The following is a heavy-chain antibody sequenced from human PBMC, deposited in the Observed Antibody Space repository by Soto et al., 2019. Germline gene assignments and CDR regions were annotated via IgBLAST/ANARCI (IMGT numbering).Heavy chain of an antibody. CDR2: IWYDGSNK. J-gene: IGHJ4*02. CDR1: GFTFSSYG. Sequence: QVQLVESGGGVVQPGRSLRLSCAASGFTFSSYGMHWVRQAPGKGLEWVAVIWYDGSNKYYADSVKGRFTISRDNSKNTLYLQMNSLRAEDTAVYYCARDGSGSDPKTYYFDYWGQGTLVTVSS. CDR3: ARDGSGSDPKTYYFDY. D-gene: IGHD1-26*01. V-gene: IGHV3-33*01.